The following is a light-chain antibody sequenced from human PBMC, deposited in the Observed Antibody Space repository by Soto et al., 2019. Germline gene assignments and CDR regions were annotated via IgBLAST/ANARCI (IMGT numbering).Light chain of an antibody. CDR3: CSYAGSSTWI. J-gene: IGLJ2*01. V-gene: IGLV2-23*02. CDR1: SSDVGSYNL. CDR2: EVS. Sequence: LTQPASVSGSPGQSITISCTGTSSDVGSYNLVSWYQQHPGKAPKLMIYEVSKRPSGVSNRFSGSKSGNTASLTISGLQAEDEADYYCCSYAGSSTWIFGGGTKVTVL.